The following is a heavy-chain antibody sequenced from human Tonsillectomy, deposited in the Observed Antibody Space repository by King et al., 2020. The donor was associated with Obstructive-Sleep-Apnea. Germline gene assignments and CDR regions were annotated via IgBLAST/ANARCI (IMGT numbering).Heavy chain of an antibody. J-gene: IGHJ4*02. Sequence: VQLVESGGGLVQPGGSLRLSCAASGFTFSSYSMNWVRQAPGKGLEWVSYISSSSSNIYYADSVKGRFTISRDNAKNSLYLQMNSLRAEDTAVYYCARDGDYGGNSRKFDYWGQGTLVTVSS. CDR1: GFTFSSYS. CDR2: ISSSSSNI. CDR3: ARDGDYGGNSRKFDY. V-gene: IGHV3-48*04. D-gene: IGHD4-23*01.